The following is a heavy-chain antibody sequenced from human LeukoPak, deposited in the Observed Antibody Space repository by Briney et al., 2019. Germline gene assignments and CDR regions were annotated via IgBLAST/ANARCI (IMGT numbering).Heavy chain of an antibody. CDR1: GGTFSSYA. CDR2: IIPIFGTA. D-gene: IGHD3-10*02. J-gene: IGHJ4*02. Sequence: SSVKVSCKASGGTFSSYAISWVRQAPGQGLEWMGGIIPIFGTANYAQKFQGRVTITADESTSTAYMELSSLRSEDTAVYYCAKGVWGVTHFDYWGQGTLVTVSS. CDR3: AKGVWGVTHFDY. V-gene: IGHV1-69*01.